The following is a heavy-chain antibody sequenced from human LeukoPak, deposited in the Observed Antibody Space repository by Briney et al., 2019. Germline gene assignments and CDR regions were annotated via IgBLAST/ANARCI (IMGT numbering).Heavy chain of an antibody. J-gene: IGHJ4*02. CDR3: ARQGRDGYNYVRY. V-gene: IGHV4-59*01. CDR2: IHYSGSI. CDR1: GGSISSYY. D-gene: IGHD5-24*01. Sequence: SETLFLTCTVSGGSISSYYWSWIRQPPGKGLEWIGYIHYSGSINYNPSLKSRVTISVDTSKNQFSLKLSSVTAADTAVYYCARQGRDGYNYVRYWGQGTLATVSS.